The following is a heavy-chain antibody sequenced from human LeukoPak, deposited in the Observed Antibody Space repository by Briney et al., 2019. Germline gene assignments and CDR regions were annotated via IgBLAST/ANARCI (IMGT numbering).Heavy chain of an antibody. V-gene: IGHV3-15*01. CDR3: TTHRRRITIFGVPRHKYNWFDP. CDR2: IKSKTDGGTT. Sequence: TGGSLRLSCAASGFTFSNAWMSRVRQAPRKGLEWVGRIKSKTDGGTTDYAAPVKGRFTISRDDSKNTLYLQMNSLKTEDTAVYYCTTHRRRITIFGVPRHKYNWFDPWGQGTLVTVSS. D-gene: IGHD3-3*01. CDR1: GFTFSNAW. J-gene: IGHJ5*02.